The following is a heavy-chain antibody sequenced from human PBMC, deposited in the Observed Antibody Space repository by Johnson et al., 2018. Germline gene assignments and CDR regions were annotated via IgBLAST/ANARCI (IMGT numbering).Heavy chain of an antibody. CDR1: GFTFSSYG. J-gene: IGHJ3*02. Sequence: QVQLQESGGGVVQPGRSXRLSCAASGFTFSSYGMHWVRQAPGKGLEWVAVIWYDGSNKYYADSVKGRFTISRDNPKNTLYLQMNRRRAEDTAVYYCARDRGYGSGSYGAFDIWGQGTMVTVSS. V-gene: IGHV3-33*01. CDR2: IWYDGSNK. CDR3: ARDRGYGSGSYGAFDI. D-gene: IGHD3-10*01.